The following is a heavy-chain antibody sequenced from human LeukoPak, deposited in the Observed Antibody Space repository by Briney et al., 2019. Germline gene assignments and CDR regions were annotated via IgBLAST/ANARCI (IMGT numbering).Heavy chain of an antibody. D-gene: IGHD6-19*01. J-gene: IGHJ4*02. V-gene: IGHV4-39*01. CDR3: ASLYTNGWHHCFDY. CDR1: GGSISSRSYY. Sequence: PSETLSLTCTVSGGSISSRSYYWGWIRQPPGKGLEWIGSVYYSGSTYYNPSLKSRVTISVDTSKNQFSLKLGSVTAADTAVYYCASLYTNGWHHCFDYWGQGTLVTVSS. CDR2: VYYSGST.